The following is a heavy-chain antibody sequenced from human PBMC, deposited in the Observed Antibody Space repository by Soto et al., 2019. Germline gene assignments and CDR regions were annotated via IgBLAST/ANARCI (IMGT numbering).Heavy chain of an antibody. D-gene: IGHD3-10*01. CDR3: AKYGSGSPYYYYYGMDV. CDR1: GFTFSSYA. Sequence: GGSLRLSCAASGFTFSSYAMSWVRQAPGKGLEWVSAISGSGGSTYYADSVKGRFTISRDNSKNTLYLQMNSLRAEDTAVYYCAKYGSGSPYYYYYGMDVWGQGTTVTV. J-gene: IGHJ6*02. V-gene: IGHV3-23*01. CDR2: ISGSGGST.